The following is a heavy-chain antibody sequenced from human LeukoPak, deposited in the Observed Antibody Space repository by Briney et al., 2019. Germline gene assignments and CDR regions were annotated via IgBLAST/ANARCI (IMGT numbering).Heavy chain of an antibody. V-gene: IGHV3-7*01. CDR1: GFAFSSYW. CDR2: IKQDGSEK. J-gene: IGHJ5*02. CDR3: ARTQTYYDFWSGYYPNWFDP. D-gene: IGHD3-3*01. Sequence: GGSLRLSCAASGFAFSSYWMSWVRQAPGKGLEWVANIKQDGSEKYYVDSVKGRFTISRDNAKNSLYLQMNSLRAEDTAVYYCARTQTYYDFWSGYYPNWFDPWGQGTLVTVSS.